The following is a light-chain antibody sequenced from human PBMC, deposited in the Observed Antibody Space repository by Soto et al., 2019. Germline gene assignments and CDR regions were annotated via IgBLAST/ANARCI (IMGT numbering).Light chain of an antibody. V-gene: IGLV2-8*01. Sequence: QSALTQPPSASGSPGQSVTISCTGTSSDVGGYNYVSWYQQHPGKAPKLMIYEVSKRPSGVPDRFSGSKSGNTASLTVSGLQAEDEADYYCSSFAGSFYWLFGGGTKLTVL. CDR2: EVS. CDR1: SSDVGGYNY. CDR3: SSFAGSFYWL. J-gene: IGLJ2*01.